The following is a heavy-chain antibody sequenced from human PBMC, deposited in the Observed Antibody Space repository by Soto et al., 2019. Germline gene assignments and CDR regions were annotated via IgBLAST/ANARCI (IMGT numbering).Heavy chain of an antibody. J-gene: IGHJ6*02. D-gene: IGHD4-17*01. CDR2: ISSSSSYT. Sequence: QVQLVESGGGLVKPGGSLRLSCAASGFTFSDYYMSWIRQAPGKGLEWVSYISSSSSYTNYADSVKGRFTISRDNAKNSLYLQMNSLRAEDTAVYYCARESRSATVTTNTGMAVWGQGTTVTVSS. CDR1: GFTFSDYY. V-gene: IGHV3-11*06. CDR3: ARESRSATVTTNTGMAV.